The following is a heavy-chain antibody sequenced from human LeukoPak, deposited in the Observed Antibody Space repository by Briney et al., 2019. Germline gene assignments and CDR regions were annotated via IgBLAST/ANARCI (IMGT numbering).Heavy chain of an antibody. V-gene: IGHV4-4*07. CDR3: ARVSSSWYQDWYFDL. CDR2: TYTSGST. D-gene: IGHD6-13*01. J-gene: IGHJ2*01. Sequence: SETLSLTCTVSGGSISSYYWSWIRQPAGKGLEWIGRTYTSGSTNYNPSLKSRVTMSVDLSKNQFSLKLSSMIAADTAVYYCARVSSSWYQDWYFDLWGRGTLVTVPS. CDR1: GGSISSYY.